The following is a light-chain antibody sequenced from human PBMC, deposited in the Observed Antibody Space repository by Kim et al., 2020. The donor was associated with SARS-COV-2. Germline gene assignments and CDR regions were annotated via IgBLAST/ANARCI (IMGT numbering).Light chain of an antibody. CDR1: RSDVGRNT. J-gene: IGLJ3*02. Sequence: GQRVTISCSGRRSDVGRNTVNWYQQLPGTAPRLLIYKYNYRPSGVPDRFSAAKSGTSASLAISGLQSEDEADYYCAAWNDRLNAWVFGGGTKLTVL. CDR3: AAWNDRLNAWV. V-gene: IGLV1-44*01. CDR2: KYN.